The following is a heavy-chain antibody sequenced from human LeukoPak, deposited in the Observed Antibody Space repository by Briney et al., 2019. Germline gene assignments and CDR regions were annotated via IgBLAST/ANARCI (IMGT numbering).Heavy chain of an antibody. CDR3: ARHYRVVTTSWFDP. CDR2: INHSRST. V-gene: IGHV4-34*01. CDR1: GGSFSPYY. D-gene: IGHD2-21*02. Sequence: PSETLSLTCAVYGGSFSPYYWSWIRQSPDKGLEWIGEINHSRSTNYNPSLKSRVTISVDTSKNQFSLKLSSVTAADTAVYYCARHYRVVTTSWFDPWGQGTLVTVSS. J-gene: IGHJ5*02.